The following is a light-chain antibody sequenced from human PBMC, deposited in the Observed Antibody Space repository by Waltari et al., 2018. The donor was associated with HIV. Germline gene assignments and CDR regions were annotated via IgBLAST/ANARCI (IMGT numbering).Light chain of an antibody. CDR1: QGISSY. CDR3: QQYYSYPRS. V-gene: IGKV1-8*01. J-gene: IGKJ2*03. CDR2: AAS. Sequence: AIRMTQSPSSFSASTGDRVTITCRASQGISSYLAWYQQKPGKAPKLLIYAASTLQSGVPSMFIGSGSGTDFTLTISCLQSEDFATYYGQQYYSYPRSFGQGTKLEIK.